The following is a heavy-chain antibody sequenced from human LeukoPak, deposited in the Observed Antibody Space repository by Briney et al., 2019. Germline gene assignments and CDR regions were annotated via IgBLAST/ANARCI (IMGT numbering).Heavy chain of an antibody. CDR1: GGSISSYY. D-gene: IGHD3-22*01. J-gene: IGHJ5*02. Sequence: SETLSLTCTVSGGSISSYYWSWIRQPPGKGLEWIGYIHYSGSTNYNPSLKSRVTISVDTSKNQFSLKLSSVTAADTAVYYCARHPIGVGKSDPWGQGTLVTVSS. CDR2: IHYSGST. CDR3: ARHPIGVGKSDP. V-gene: IGHV4-59*08.